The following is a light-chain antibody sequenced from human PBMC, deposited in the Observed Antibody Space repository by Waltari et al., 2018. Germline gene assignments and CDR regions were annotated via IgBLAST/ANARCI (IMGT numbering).Light chain of an antibody. CDR1: QGISSW. CDR3: QQYTSFSLT. J-gene: IGKJ4*01. CDR2: KAA. Sequence: DIQMTQSPSSLSESIGDRVTFTCRASQGISSWLAWYQQKPGKDPKLLISKAATLESGVPSRFSGSGSGTEFTLTISSLQPDDFATYYCQQYTSFSLTFGGGTTVEIK. V-gene: IGKV1-5*03.